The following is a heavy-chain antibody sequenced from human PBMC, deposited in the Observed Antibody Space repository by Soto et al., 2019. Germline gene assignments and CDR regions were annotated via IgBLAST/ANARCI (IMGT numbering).Heavy chain of an antibody. J-gene: IGHJ4*02. D-gene: IGHD3-10*01. CDR3: ASSYGSGYRAFDY. CDR2: VNPIVSMS. CDR1: GDTFNFYS. Sequence: QVKLVQSGAEVKRPGPSVKVSCKASGDTFNFYSINWVRQAPGLGLEWMGRVNPIVSMSNYAQKFHGRGTMTADKSTSTAYMELSSLRSEDTAIYYCASSYGSGYRAFDYWGQGALVTVSS. V-gene: IGHV1-69*02.